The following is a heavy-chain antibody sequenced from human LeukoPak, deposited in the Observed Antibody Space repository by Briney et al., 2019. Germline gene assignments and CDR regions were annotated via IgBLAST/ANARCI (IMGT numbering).Heavy chain of an antibody. V-gene: IGHV3-23*01. D-gene: IGHD3-16*02. CDR1: RFTFTCSA. CDR3: ARDMQLST. CDR2: IMYSGANS. J-gene: IGHJ3*01. Sequence: PGGSLRLSCAASRFTFTCSAMSWVRHSRGEGLEWVSLIMYSGANSYYTESVRGRFTISRDNSKDTLFLQMNSLRAEDTAIYYCARDMQLSTGGQGTMVTVSS.